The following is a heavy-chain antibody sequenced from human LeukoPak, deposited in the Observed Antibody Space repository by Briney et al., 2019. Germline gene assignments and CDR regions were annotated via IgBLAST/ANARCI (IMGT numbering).Heavy chain of an antibody. CDR3: ARGVVVNSNWFDP. V-gene: IGHV4-59*01. J-gene: IGHJ5*02. D-gene: IGHD3-22*01. Sequence: SETLSLTCTVSGGSISSYYWSRIRQPPGKGLEWIGYIYYSGSTNYNPSLKSRVTISVDTSKNQFSLKLSSVTAADTAVYYCARGVVVNSNWFDPWGQGTLVTVSS. CDR1: GGSISSYY. CDR2: IYYSGST.